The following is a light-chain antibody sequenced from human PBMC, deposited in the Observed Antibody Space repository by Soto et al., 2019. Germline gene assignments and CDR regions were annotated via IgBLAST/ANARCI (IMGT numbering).Light chain of an antibody. J-gene: IGKJ4*01. Sequence: EIVLTQSPAXXSLSPGXRAXXXXXASQXXSSYLAWYQQKPGQAPRLLIYDASNRATGIPARFSGSGSGTDFTLTISSLEPEDFAVYYCQQRSNWPTFGGGTKVEIK. V-gene: IGKV3-11*01. CDR3: QQRSNWPT. CDR1: QXXSSY. CDR2: DAS.